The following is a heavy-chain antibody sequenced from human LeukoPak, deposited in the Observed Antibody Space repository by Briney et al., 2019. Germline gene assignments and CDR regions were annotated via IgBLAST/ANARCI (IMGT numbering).Heavy chain of an antibody. D-gene: IGHD6-6*01. CDR2: ISGSGGDT. CDR3: AKGRFSSSHYLADD. J-gene: IGHJ4*02. CDR1: GFTFSSYA. Sequence: GRSLRLSCAASGFTFSSYAMHWVRQAPGKGLEWVSSISGSGGDTYYADSVKGRFTISRDNSKNTLYLQMNRLRAEETAVYYCAKGRFSSSHYLADDWGQGTLVTVSS. V-gene: IGHV3-23*01.